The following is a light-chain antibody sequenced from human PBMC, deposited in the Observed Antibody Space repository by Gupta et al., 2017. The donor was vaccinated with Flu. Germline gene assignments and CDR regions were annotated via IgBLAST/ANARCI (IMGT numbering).Light chain of an antibody. CDR3: HHDGSSPYT. V-gene: IGKV3-20*01. J-gene: IGKJ2*01. CDR1: ESVNSNY. CDR2: GTS. Sequence: GTLSLSPGERATLSCRAGESVNSNYLAWYQQKPGQAPRLLMYGTSSRATGIPDRFSGGGSGTDFTLTINRLEPEDSAVFYCHHDGSSPYTFGQGTKVEIK.